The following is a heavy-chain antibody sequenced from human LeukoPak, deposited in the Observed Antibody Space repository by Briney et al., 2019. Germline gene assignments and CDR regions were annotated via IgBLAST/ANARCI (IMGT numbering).Heavy chain of an antibody. CDR3: ARDRDYCSSTSCYSDAFDI. V-gene: IGHV3-48*02. J-gene: IGHJ3*02. Sequence: PPGGSLRLSCAASGFTFSSYSMNWVRQSPGKGLEWVSYISSSSSTIYYEDSVKGRFTISRDNAKNSLYLQMNSLRDEDTAVYYCARDRDYCSSTSCYSDAFDIWGQGTMVTVSS. CDR1: GFTFSSYS. CDR2: ISSSSSTI. D-gene: IGHD2-2*01.